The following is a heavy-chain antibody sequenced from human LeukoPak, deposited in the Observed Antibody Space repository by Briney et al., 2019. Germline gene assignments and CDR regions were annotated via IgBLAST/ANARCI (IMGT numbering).Heavy chain of an antibody. V-gene: IGHV4-4*07. Sequence: SETLSLTCTVSGGSISSYYWNWIRQSAGKGLEWIGRIYTSGSTNYNPSLKSRVTMSVDTSKNQISLKLGFVTAADTAVYYCARDPSYSSGWYDYWGQGTLVTVSS. J-gene: IGHJ4*02. D-gene: IGHD6-19*01. CDR3: ARDPSYSSGWYDY. CDR2: IYTSGST. CDR1: GGSISSYY.